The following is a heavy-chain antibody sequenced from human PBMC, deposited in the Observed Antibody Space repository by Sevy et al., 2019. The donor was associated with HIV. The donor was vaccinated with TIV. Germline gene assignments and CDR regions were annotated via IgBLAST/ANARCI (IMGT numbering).Heavy chain of an antibody. Sequence: GGSLRLSCAASGFTFSNAWMSWVRQAPGKGLEWVGRIKSKTDGGTTDYAAPVKGRFTNSRNDSKKTLYLQMNSLKTQDTAVYYCTTDGTHYDFWSGYRHDYYYYYGMDVWGQGTTVTVSS. CDR3: TTDGTHYDFWSGYRHDYYYYYGMDV. CDR2: IKSKTDGGTT. V-gene: IGHV3-15*01. D-gene: IGHD3-3*01. CDR1: GFTFSNAW. J-gene: IGHJ6*02.